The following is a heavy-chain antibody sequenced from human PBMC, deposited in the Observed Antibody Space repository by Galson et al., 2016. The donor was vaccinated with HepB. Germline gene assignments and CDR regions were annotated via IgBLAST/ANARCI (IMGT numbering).Heavy chain of an antibody. J-gene: IGHJ5*02. Sequence: SLRLSCAASGFPFSDNWMSWVRQAPGKGLEWVANINIDGSGKYYVDSVKGRFTISRDNAKDSLYLQMNRLRPEDTAHYYCSPVDGPWGQGTLVTVSS. CDR1: GFPFSDNW. CDR3: SPVDGP. V-gene: IGHV3-7*03. CDR2: INIDGSGK. D-gene: IGHD2-21*01.